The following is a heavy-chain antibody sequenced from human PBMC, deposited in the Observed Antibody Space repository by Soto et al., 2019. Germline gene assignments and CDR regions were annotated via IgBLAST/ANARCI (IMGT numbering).Heavy chain of an antibody. Sequence: SSETLSLTCTVSGRSISSSSYYWGWIRQPPGKGLEWIGSIYYSGSTYCNPSLKSRVTISVDTSKNQFALKLSSVTAAVMAFYYCARLEKYCSGSRCYSNWGQGTLVTVSS. V-gene: IGHV4-39*01. CDR2: IYYSGST. D-gene: IGHD2-15*01. CDR1: GRSISSSSYY. J-gene: IGHJ4*02. CDR3: ARLEKYCSGSRCYSN.